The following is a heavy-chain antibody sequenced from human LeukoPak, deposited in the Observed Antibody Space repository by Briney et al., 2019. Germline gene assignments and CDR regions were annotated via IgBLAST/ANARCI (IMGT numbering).Heavy chain of an antibody. V-gene: IGHV1-69*01. CDR2: IIPIFGTT. D-gene: IGHD3-10*01. Sequence: GASVKVSCKASGGTFSSYAISWVRQAPGQGLEWMGGIIPIFGTTNYAQKFQGRVTITADESTSTAYMELSSLRSEDTAVYYCAKTREYYYGSGSYTTFDYWGQGTLVTVSS. J-gene: IGHJ4*02. CDR1: GGTFSSYA. CDR3: AKTREYYYGSGSYTTFDY.